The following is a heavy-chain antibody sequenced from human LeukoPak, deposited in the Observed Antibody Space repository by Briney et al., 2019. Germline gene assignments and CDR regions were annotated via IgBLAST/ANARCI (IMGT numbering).Heavy chain of an antibody. Sequence: SVKVSCKASGGTFSSYAISWVRQAPGQGLEWMGGIIPIFGTANYAQKFQGRVTITADKSTSTAYMELSSLRSEDTAVYFCASPGIAAAGDYWGQGTLVTVSS. V-gene: IGHV1-69*06. J-gene: IGHJ4*02. CDR3: ASPGIAAAGDY. D-gene: IGHD6-13*01. CDR2: IIPIFGTA. CDR1: GGTFSSYA.